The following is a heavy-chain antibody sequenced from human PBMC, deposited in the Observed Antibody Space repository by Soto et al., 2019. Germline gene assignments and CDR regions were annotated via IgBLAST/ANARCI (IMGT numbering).Heavy chain of an antibody. Sequence: SETLSLTCTVSGGSISSGGYYWSWIRQHPGKGLEWIGTIYYSGSTSYNPSLKSRVLLSVDTSKNQFSLRLSSVTAADTAMYYCATRRTESYSDYWGQGALVTVSS. V-gene: IGHV4-39*01. CDR2: IYYSGST. J-gene: IGHJ4*02. CDR1: GGSISSGGYY. CDR3: ATRRTESYSDY. D-gene: IGHD3-10*01.